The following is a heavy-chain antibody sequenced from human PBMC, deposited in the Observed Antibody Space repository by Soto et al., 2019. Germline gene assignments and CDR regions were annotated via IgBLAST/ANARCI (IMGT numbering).Heavy chain of an antibody. J-gene: IGHJ4*02. V-gene: IGHV3-30-3*01. CDR3: ARVGGNSARLAIFNY. CDR1: GFTFSSYA. D-gene: IGHD3-10*01. Sequence: GGSLRLSCAASGFTFSSYAMHWVRQAPGKGLEWVADISYDGSNKYYADSVKGRFTISRDNSKNTLYLQMNSLRAEDTAVYYCARVGGNSARLAIFNYWGQGTLVTVSS. CDR2: ISYDGSNK.